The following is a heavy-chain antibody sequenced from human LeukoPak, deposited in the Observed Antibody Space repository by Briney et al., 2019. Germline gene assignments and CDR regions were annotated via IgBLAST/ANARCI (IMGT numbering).Heavy chain of an antibody. J-gene: IGHJ4*02. V-gene: IGHV4-39*01. CDR2: IYYSGST. CDR1: GGSISSSSYY. CDR3: ARHWNRGIAAAGDDY. D-gene: IGHD6-13*01. Sequence: SETLYLTCTVSGGSISSSSYYWGWIRQPPGKGLEWIGSIYYSGSTYYNPSLKSRVTISVDTSKNQFSLKLSSVTAADTAVYYCARHWNRGIAAAGDDYWGQGTLVTVSS.